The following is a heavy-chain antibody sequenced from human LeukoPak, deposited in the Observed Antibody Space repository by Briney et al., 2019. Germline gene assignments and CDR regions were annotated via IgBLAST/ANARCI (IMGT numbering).Heavy chain of an antibody. Sequence: PSETLSLTCTVSGGSISSYYWTWIRQPPGKGLEWIGYIHYSGSTNYNTSLKSRVTISVDTSKNQFSLKLTSVTAADTAVYYCARGAAVASFDYWGQGTLVTVSS. CDR1: GGSISSYY. D-gene: IGHD6-19*01. J-gene: IGHJ4*02. V-gene: IGHV4-59*12. CDR2: IHYSGST. CDR3: ARGAAVASFDY.